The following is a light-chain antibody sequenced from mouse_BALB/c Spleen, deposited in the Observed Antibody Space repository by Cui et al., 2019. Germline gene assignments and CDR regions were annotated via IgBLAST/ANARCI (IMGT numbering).Light chain of an antibody. CDR3: LQHGESPPT. J-gene: IGKJ5*01. CDR2: YAT. V-gene: IGKV14-126*01. CDR1: QDNKSY. Sequence: DIKMTQSPSSMYAWVGVRVTITCKASQDNKSYLSWYQQKPWESPKTLIYYATSLGDGVPSRFSGSGSGQDYSLTISSLESDDTATYYCLQHGESPPTFGAGTKLELK.